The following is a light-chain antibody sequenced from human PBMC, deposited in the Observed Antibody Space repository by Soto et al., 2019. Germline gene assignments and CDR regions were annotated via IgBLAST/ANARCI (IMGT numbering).Light chain of an antibody. CDR3: QQYGSSPWT. Sequence: EIVMTQSPATLSVSPGERVTLSCRASQSAISNLAWYQQKPGQTPRLLIYDASARATDIPDRFSGSGSGTDFTLTISRLEPEDFAVYYCQQYGSSPWTFGQGTKVDIK. V-gene: IGKV3-20*01. CDR1: QSAISN. CDR2: DAS. J-gene: IGKJ1*01.